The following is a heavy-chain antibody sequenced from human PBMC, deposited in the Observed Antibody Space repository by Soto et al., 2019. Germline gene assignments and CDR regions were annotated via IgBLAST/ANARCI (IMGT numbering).Heavy chain of an antibody. Sequence: QVQLVQSGAAVKKPGSSVKVSCKASGGTFSSYAISWVRQAPGQGLEWMGGIIPIFGTANYAQKFQGRVTITADESTSTAYMELSSLRSEDTAVYYWARPHHSTFVSQCYYYGMDVWGQGTTVTVSS. CDR3: ARPHHSTFVSQCYYYGMDV. V-gene: IGHV1-69*12. D-gene: IGHD2-2*01. J-gene: IGHJ6*02. CDR2: IIPIFGTA. CDR1: GGTFSSYA.